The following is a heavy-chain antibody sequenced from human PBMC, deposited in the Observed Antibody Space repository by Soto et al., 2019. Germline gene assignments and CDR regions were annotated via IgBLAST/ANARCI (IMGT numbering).Heavy chain of an antibody. D-gene: IGHD3-22*01. CDR1: SGSISSNSYL. V-gene: IGHV4-39*01. Sequence: SETLSLTCSVSSGSISSNSYLWGWIRQPPGKGLEWIGAILYSGDTYYSESLKSRVTMSVDTAKNQSSLKLNSVTAADTAVYYCARQGRNTKIVILRHYATDFWGQGTAVTVSS. CDR2: ILYSGDT. J-gene: IGHJ6*02. CDR3: ARQGRNTKIVILRHYATDF.